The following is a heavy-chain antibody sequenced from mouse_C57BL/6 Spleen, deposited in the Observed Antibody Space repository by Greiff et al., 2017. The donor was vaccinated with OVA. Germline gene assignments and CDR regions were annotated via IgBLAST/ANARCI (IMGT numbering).Heavy chain of an antibody. V-gene: IGHV5-4*01. J-gene: IGHJ1*03. Sequence: EVHLVESGGGLVKPGGSLKLSCAASGFTFSSYAMSWVRQTPEKRLEWVATISDGGSYTYYPDNVKGRFTIYRDNAKNNLYLQMSHLKSEDTAMYYCAREGANWDGGWYFDVWGTGTTVTVSS. CDR2: ISDGGSYT. CDR1: GFTFSSYA. CDR3: AREGANWDGGWYFDV. D-gene: IGHD4-1*01.